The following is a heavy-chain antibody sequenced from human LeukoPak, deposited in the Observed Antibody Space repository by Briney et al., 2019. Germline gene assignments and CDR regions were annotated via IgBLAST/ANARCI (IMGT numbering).Heavy chain of an antibody. Sequence: SETLSLTCTVSGGSISNNDYFWGWIRQPPGKGLEWIGSMNYGGSTHDNPSLKSRVTISVDTSKNQVSLKLSSVTAADTAVYYCARRVPGRSGNWFDPWGQGTPVTVSS. V-gene: IGHV4-39*01. J-gene: IGHJ5*02. D-gene: IGHD2-2*01. CDR1: GGSISNNDYF. CDR3: ARRVPGRSGNWFDP. CDR2: MNYGGST.